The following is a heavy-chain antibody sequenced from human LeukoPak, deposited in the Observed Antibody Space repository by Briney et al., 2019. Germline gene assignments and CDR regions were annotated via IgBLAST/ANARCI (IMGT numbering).Heavy chain of an antibody. CDR1: GSTSNSYW. V-gene: IGHV3-7*01. D-gene: IGHD3-22*01. CDR3: ARDWLAGNPYHAFDL. J-gene: IGHJ3*01. Sequence: GGSLRLSCAASGSTSNSYWMSWVRQAPGKGLECVANVKEGGSEEYYVDSVKGRFSISRDNAKNSLYLQMNSLRAEDTAVYYCARDWLAGNPYHAFDLWGKGTMVTVSS. CDR2: VKEGGSEE.